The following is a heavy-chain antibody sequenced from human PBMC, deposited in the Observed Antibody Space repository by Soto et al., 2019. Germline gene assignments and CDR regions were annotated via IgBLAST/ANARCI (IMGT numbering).Heavy chain of an antibody. Sequence: ASETLSLTCTVSGGSISSYYWSWIRQPPGKGLEWIGYIYYSGSTNYNPSLKSRVTISVDTSKNQFSLKLSSVTAADTAVYYCARDPRFWGQGTLVTVSS. CDR1: GGSISSYY. CDR2: IYYSGST. V-gene: IGHV4-59*01. J-gene: IGHJ4*02. CDR3: ARDPRF.